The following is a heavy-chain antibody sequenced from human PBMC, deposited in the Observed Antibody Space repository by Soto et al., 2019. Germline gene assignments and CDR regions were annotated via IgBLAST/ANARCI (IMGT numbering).Heavy chain of an antibody. CDR3: ARDGVPIAGRSGYFDY. J-gene: IGHJ4*02. CDR2: INPSRGLT. CDR1: GYNFNNYY. Sequence: VSVKVSCKASGYNFNNYYIHWVRQTPGQGPEWIGVINPSRGLTTYSQRFQGRVSMTRDTSTTTVYMELSSLRSEDTAIYYCARDGVPIAGRSGYFDYWGPGTEVTVSS. V-gene: IGHV1-46*02. D-gene: IGHD6-19*01.